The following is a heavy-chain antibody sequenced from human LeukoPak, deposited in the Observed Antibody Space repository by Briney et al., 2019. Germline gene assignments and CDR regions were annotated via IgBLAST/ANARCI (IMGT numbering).Heavy chain of an antibody. D-gene: IGHD3-10*01. Sequence: GRSLRLSCAASGFTFSNYWMSWVRQAPGKGLEWVANIKHDGSLVFYYDSVKGRFTLSRENAKNLLYLQMNSLRAEYSAGYYCAGDGSSFDYWGLGTLVSVS. CDR1: GFTFSNYW. CDR2: IKHDGSLV. V-gene: IGHV3-7*01. CDR3: AGDGSSFDY. J-gene: IGHJ4*02.